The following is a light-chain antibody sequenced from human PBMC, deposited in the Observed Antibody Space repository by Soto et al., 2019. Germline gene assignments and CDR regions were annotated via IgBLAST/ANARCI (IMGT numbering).Light chain of an antibody. CDR2: FNI. J-gene: IGLJ1*01. V-gene: IGLV1-44*01. Sequence: QSVLSQPPSASGTPGQMVTISCSGSSSNIGSNTVSWYQQFPGTAPKLLIYFNIQRPSGVPDRFSGSKSGTSASLAISGLQSEDEADYYCAAWDDSLNGYVFGTGTRSPS. CDR3: AAWDDSLNGYV. CDR1: SSNIGSNT.